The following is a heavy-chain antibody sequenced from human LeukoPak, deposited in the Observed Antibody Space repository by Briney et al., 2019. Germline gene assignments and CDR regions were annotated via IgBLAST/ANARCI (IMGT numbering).Heavy chain of an antibody. J-gene: IGHJ4*02. CDR3: ARQTAMGRSGDY. CDR1: GYSFTSYW. Sequence: GESLKISCKASGYSFTSYWIGWVRQMPGKGLEWMGIIDPSVSETRYTPSFQGQVTISVDKSLTTADLRWNSLKASDTAMYYCARQTAMGRSGDYWGQGTLVTVSS. D-gene: IGHD5-18*01. V-gene: IGHV5-51*01. CDR2: IDPSVSET.